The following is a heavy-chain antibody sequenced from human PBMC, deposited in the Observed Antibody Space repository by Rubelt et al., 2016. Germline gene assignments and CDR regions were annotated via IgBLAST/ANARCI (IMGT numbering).Heavy chain of an antibody. Sequence: ELQVVESGGGLVKPGGSLRLSCAASGFTFSTYWMHWVRQVPGKGLLWVSRISGDGSNTSYADSVKVRFIISRDNAKNTLYRQMNSLRAEDTAVYYCAKSWWQQFEAHWGQGTLVTVSS. CDR3: AKSWWQQFEAH. J-gene: IGHJ4*02. CDR1: GFTFSTYW. D-gene: IGHD2-15*01. V-gene: IGHV3-74*02. CDR2: ISGDGSNT.